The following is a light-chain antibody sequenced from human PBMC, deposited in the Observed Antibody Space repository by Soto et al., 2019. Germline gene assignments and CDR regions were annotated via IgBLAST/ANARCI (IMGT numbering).Light chain of an antibody. V-gene: IGKV1-5*01. Sequence: IQMTQSPSTLSASVGDRVTITCRASQTISNWLAWYQQKPGKAPKLLIYDASSLQSGVPSRFSGSGSGTEFTLTISSLQPDDFATYYCQQYSNSSPWTLGQGTKVEIK. J-gene: IGKJ1*01. CDR3: QQYSNSSPWT. CDR1: QTISNW. CDR2: DAS.